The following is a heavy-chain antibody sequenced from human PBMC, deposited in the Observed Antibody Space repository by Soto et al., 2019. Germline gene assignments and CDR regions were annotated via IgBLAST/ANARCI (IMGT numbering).Heavy chain of an antibody. CDR2: IYYSGST. CDR1: GGSISSGDYY. V-gene: IGHV4-30-4*01. J-gene: IGHJ4*02. D-gene: IGHD3-10*01. Sequence: QVQLQESGPGLVKPSQTLSLTCTVSGGSISSGDYYWSWIRQPPGKGLEWIGYIYYSGSTYYNPFLKSRVTISVDTSKNAFSRKLSSVTAADTAVYYCARVGGFGATTIDYWGQGTLVTVSS. CDR3: ARVGGFGATTIDY.